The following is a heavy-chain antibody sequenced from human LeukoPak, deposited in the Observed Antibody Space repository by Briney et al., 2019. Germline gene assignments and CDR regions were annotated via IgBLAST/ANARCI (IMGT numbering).Heavy chain of an antibody. J-gene: IGHJ4*02. CDR3: ARDRADY. D-gene: IGHD3-10*01. V-gene: IGHV4-34*01. CDR2: INHSGST. Sequence: SETLSLTCAVYGGSFSGYYWSWIRQPPGKGLEWIGEINHSGSTNYNPSLKSRVTISVDTSKNQFSLKLSSVTAADTAVYYCARDRADYWGQGTLVTVSS. CDR1: GGSFSGYY.